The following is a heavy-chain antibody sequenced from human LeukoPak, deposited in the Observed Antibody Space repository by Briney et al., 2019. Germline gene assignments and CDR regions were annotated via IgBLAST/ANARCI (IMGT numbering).Heavy chain of an antibody. V-gene: IGHV4-39*01. D-gene: IGHD2-2*01. CDR3: ARQYCSSTSCYYRAWFLGWFDP. CDR1: GGSIRSSSYY. CDR2: IYDSGST. Sequence: SETLSLTCTVSGGSIRSSSYYWGWIRQPPGKGLEWIGSIYDSGSTSYNPSLKKPVNLSVGPSKNQFSLKMSSVTAAETAVYYCARQYCSSTSCYYRAWFLGWFDPWGQGTLVTVSS. J-gene: IGHJ5*02.